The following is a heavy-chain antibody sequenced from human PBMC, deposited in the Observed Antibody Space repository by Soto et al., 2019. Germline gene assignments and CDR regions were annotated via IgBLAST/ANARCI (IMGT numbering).Heavy chain of an antibody. V-gene: IGHV4-59*01. CDR1: GGSISSYY. CDR2: IYYSGST. J-gene: IGHJ4*02. CDR3: ARTDSGSYGDHFDY. Sequence: PSETLSLTCTVSGGSISSYYWIWIRQPPGKGLEWIGYIYYSGSTNYNPSLKSRVTISVDTSKNQFSLKLSSVTAADTAVYYCARTDSGSYGDHFDYWGQGTLVTVSS. D-gene: IGHD1-26*01.